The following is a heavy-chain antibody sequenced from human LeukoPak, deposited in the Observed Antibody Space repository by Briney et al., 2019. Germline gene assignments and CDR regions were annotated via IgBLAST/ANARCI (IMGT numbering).Heavy chain of an antibody. CDR2: INARATSP. D-gene: IGHD3-10*01. Sequence: GGALRLSCAASGYTFSNYAMSWVRQPPGKGLEWLASINARATSPYYADSVKGRFVISRDNSENTLHLQMTSLRADDTAVYYCAKESWFGELSLDHWGQGALATVSA. V-gene: IGHV3-23*01. CDR1: GYTFSNYA. J-gene: IGHJ4*02. CDR3: AKESWFGELSLDH.